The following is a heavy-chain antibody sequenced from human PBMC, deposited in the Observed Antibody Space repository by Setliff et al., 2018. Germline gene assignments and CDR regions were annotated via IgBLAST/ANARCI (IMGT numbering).Heavy chain of an antibody. D-gene: IGHD6-19*01. CDR3: ARRPIALAGYRKGAFDI. Sequence: GASVKVSCKASGGTFKNYAISWVRQAPGQGLEWMGIINPGGGSASIVQKFRGRVTMTTDISTSTVYMELRTLRSDDTAVYYCARRPIALAGYRKGAFDIWGQGTMVTVSS. CDR2: INPGGGSA. J-gene: IGHJ3*02. CDR1: GGTFKNYA. V-gene: IGHV1-46*02.